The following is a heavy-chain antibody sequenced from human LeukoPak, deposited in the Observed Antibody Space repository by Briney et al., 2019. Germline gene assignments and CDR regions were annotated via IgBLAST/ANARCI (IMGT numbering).Heavy chain of an antibody. CDR2: IYTSGST. CDR1: GGAISSYY. D-gene: IGHD3-22*01. Sequence: SETLSLTCTVSGGAISSYYWSWIRQPAGKGLEWIGRIYTSGSTNYNPSLKSRVTMSVDTSKNQFSLKLSSVTAADTAVYYCARGMDSSGYYALDYWGQGTLVTVSS. CDR3: ARGMDSSGYYALDY. J-gene: IGHJ4*02. V-gene: IGHV4-4*07.